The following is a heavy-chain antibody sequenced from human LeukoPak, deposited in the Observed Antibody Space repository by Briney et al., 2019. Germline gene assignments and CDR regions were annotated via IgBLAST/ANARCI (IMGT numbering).Heavy chain of an antibody. Sequence: PGGSLRLSCAASGFTFSSYSMNWVRQAPGKGLEWVSSISSSSSYIYYADSVKGRFTISRDNAKNSLYLQMNSLRAEDTAVYYCARLVVVTTYYFDYWGQGTLVTVSS. CDR1: GFTFSSYS. CDR3: ARLVVVTTYYFDY. J-gene: IGHJ4*02. D-gene: IGHD3-22*01. V-gene: IGHV3-21*01. CDR2: ISSSSSYI.